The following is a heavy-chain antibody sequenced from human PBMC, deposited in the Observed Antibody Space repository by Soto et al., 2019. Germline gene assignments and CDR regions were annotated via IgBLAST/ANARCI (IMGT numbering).Heavy chain of an antibody. J-gene: IGHJ6*02. Sequence: GGSRRLACAASGFTFSNAWMSWVRQAPGKGLEWVGRIQSKTDGGTTDYAAPVKGRFTISRDDSKNTLYLQMNSLKTEDKAVYYCTTDLGLYYHCGMDVWGQGTTVTV. CDR1: GFTFSNAW. V-gene: IGHV3-15*01. CDR3: TTDLGLYYHCGMDV. CDR2: IQSKTDGGTT.